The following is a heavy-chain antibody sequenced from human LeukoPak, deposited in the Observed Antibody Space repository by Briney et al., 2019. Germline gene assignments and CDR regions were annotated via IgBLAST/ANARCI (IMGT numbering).Heavy chain of an antibody. J-gene: IGHJ4*02. CDR1: GGTISTYS. V-gene: IGHV4-59*08. CDR2: MSYSGNS. D-gene: IGHD6-19*01. Sequence: SETLTLTCTVSGGTISTYSVSWIRQSPGKGLEWIGYMSYSGNSNYSPSLESRVTVSVDTSKNQFSLKLTSVTAADTAVYYCARIGPGWSFDYWGQATLVTVSS. CDR3: ARIGPGWSFDY.